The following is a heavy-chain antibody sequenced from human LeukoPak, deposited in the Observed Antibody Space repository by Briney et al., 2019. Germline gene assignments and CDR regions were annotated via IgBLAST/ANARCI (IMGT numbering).Heavy chain of an antibody. CDR3: ARGEGEMATMDY. CDR1: GGAFSGYY. D-gene: IGHD5-24*01. V-gene: IGHV4-34*01. J-gene: IGHJ4*02. Sequence: SETLSLTCAVYGGAFSGYYWSWIRQPPGKGLEWIGEINHSGSTNYNPSLKSRVTISVDTSKNQFSLKLSSVTAADTAVYYCARGEGEMATMDYWGQGTLVTVSS. CDR2: INHSGST.